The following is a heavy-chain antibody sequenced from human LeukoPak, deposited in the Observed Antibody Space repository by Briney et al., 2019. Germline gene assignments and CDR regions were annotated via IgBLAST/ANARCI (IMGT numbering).Heavy chain of an antibody. V-gene: IGHV4-59*01. D-gene: IGHD3-22*01. CDR1: GVSLNSYY. J-gene: IGHJ2*01. Sequence: PSETLSLTCTVSGVSLNSYYWSWSRQPPGKGLEWIGYIYYSGNTNYNPSLKSRASISIDTSKNQLSLQLSTVTAADTAVYYCARDHDSSGLRDFDLWGRGTLVTVSA. CDR2: IYYSGNT. CDR3: ARDHDSSGLRDFDL.